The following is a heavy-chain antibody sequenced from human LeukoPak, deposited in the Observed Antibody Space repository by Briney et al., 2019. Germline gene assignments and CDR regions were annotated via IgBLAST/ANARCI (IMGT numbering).Heavy chain of an antibody. CDR3: AKPSNSYYDSSGYYSWEAYFDY. V-gene: IGHV3-23*01. Sequence: GGSLRLSCAASGFTFSSYAMSWVRQAPGKGLEWVSAISGSGGSTYYADSVKGRFTISRDNSKNTLYLQMNSLRAEDTAVYYCAKPSNSYYDSSGYYSWEAYFDYWGQGTLVTVSS. D-gene: IGHD3-22*01. CDR1: GFTFSSYA. CDR2: ISGSGGST. J-gene: IGHJ4*02.